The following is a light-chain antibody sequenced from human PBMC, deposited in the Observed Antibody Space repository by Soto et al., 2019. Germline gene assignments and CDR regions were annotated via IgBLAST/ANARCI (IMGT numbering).Light chain of an antibody. CDR2: AVT. CDR3: SSYTSSRTLV. CDR1: SSDVGGYNY. Sequence: QSVLTQTASVSGSPGQSITISCTGTSSDVGGYNYVSWYQQHPGKAPKLMIFAVTSRPSGVSSRFSGSKSDNTASLTISGLQAEDEADYYCSSYTSSRTLVFGTGTQLTVL. J-gene: IGLJ1*01. V-gene: IGLV2-14*01.